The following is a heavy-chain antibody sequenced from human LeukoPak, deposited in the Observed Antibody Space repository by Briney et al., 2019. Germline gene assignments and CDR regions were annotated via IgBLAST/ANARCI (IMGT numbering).Heavy chain of an antibody. CDR1: GFTFSSYA. CDR2: ISYDGSNK. D-gene: IGHD6-13*01. J-gene: IGHJ4*02. Sequence: PGRSLRLSCAASGFTFSSYAMHWVRQAPGKGLEWVAVISYDGSNKYYADSVKGRFTISRDNSKNTLYLQMNSLRAEDTAVYYCARDGSGSSSWYYFDYWGQGTLVTVSS. V-gene: IGHV3-30*04. CDR3: ARDGSGSSSWYYFDY.